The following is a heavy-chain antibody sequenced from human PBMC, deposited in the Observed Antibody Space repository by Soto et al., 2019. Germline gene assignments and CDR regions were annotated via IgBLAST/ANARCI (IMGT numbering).Heavy chain of an antibody. V-gene: IGHV3-23*01. CDR2: ISGSGGST. Sequence: GGSLRLSCAASGFTFSSYAMSWVRQAPGKGLEWVSAISGSGGSTYYADSVKGRFTISRDNSKNTLYLQMNSLRAEDTAVYYCAKDLVLRFLEPVMGAFDIWGQGTMVTVSS. CDR1: GFTFSSYA. CDR3: AKDLVLRFLEPVMGAFDI. J-gene: IGHJ3*02. D-gene: IGHD3-3*01.